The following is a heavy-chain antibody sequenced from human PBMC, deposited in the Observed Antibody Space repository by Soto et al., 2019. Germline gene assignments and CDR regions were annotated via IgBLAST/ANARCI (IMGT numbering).Heavy chain of an antibody. Sequence: EVQLVESGGGLIQPGGSLRLSCAASGFTVSSNYMSWVRQAPGKGLEWVSVIYSGGSTYYADAVKGRLPISRDNSKNTLYLQMNSLRAEDTAVYYCARNYDSTAGGAFDIWGQGTMVTVSS. J-gene: IGHJ3*02. V-gene: IGHV3-53*01. CDR3: ARNYDSTAGGAFDI. D-gene: IGHD3-22*01. CDR2: IYSGGST. CDR1: GFTVSSNY.